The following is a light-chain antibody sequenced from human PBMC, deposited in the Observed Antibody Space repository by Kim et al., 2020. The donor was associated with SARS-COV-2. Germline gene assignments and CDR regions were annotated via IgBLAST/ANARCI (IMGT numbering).Light chain of an antibody. CDR2: EDN. Sequence: NFMLTQPHSVSESPGKTVTISCTRSSGSIASNYVQWYQQRPGSSPTTVIYEDNQRPSGVPDRFSGSIDSSSNSASLTISGLKTEDEADYYCQSFGGGTQLTVL. CDR3: QS. J-gene: IGLJ7*01. V-gene: IGLV6-57*01. CDR1: SGSIASNY.